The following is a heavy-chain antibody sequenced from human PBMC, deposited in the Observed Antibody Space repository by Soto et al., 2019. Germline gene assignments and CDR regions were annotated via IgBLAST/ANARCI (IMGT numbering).Heavy chain of an antibody. J-gene: IGHJ3*02. V-gene: IGHV1-2*04. CDR1: GYTFTGYY. D-gene: IGHD3-9*01. CDR2: INPNSGGT. Sequence: ASVKVSCKASGYTFTGYYMHWVRQASGQGLEWMGWINPNSGGTNYAQKFQGWVTMTRDTSISTAYMELSRLRSDDTAVYYCAILNYDIFTGYYIPDAFDIWGQGTMVTVSS. CDR3: AILNYDIFTGYYIPDAFDI.